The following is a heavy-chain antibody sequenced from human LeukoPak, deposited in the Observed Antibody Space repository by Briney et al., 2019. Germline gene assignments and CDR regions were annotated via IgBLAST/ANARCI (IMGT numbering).Heavy chain of an antibody. Sequence: GGSLRLSCAASGFTFSSYAMSWVRQAPGKGLEWGSAISGRGGSTYYADSVKGRFTISRDNSKNTLYLQMNSMRAEDTAVYYCASTRDGYNPYYYGMDVWGQGTTVTVSS. CDR1: GFTFSSYA. V-gene: IGHV3-23*01. J-gene: IGHJ6*02. CDR2: ISGRGGST. D-gene: IGHD5-24*01. CDR3: ASTRDGYNPYYYGMDV.